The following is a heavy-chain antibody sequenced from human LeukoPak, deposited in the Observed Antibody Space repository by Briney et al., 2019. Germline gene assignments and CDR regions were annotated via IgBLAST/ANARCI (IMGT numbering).Heavy chain of an antibody. D-gene: IGHD3-10*01. CDR2: ISGSSSST. CDR1: GFTFSNYG. CDR3: AKAAGFMVRGVISDY. J-gene: IGHJ4*02. V-gene: IGHV3-23*01. Sequence: GGSLKLSCAASGFTFSNYGMSWVRQAPGMGLEWVSAISGSSSSTYYADSVKGRFTISRDNSKNTLYLQMNSLRAEDTAVYYCAKAAGFMVRGVISDYWGQGTLVTVSS.